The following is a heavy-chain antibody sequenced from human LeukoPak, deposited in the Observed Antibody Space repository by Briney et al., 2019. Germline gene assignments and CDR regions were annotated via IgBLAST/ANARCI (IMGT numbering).Heavy chain of an antibody. D-gene: IGHD3-10*01. V-gene: IGHV3-33*01. Sequence: GGSLRLSCAASGFTFSSYGMHWVRQAPGKGLEWVAVIWYDGSNKYYADSVKGRFTISRDNSKNTLYLQMNSLGAEDTAVYYCARDRRITMVRGALDYWGQGTLVTVSS. CDR3: ARDRRITMVRGALDY. CDR2: IWYDGSNK. CDR1: GFTFSSYG. J-gene: IGHJ4*02.